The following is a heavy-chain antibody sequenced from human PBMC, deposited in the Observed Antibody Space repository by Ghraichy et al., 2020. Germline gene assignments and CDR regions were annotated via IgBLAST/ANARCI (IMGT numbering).Heavy chain of an antibody. CDR3: ATGDYYDSSGYYYFDY. D-gene: IGHD3-22*01. J-gene: IGHJ4*02. Sequence: SVKVSCKASGGTFSSYAISWVRQAPGQGLEWMGGIIPIFGTANYAQKFQGRVTITADESTSTAYMELSSLRSEDMAVYYCATGDYYDSSGYYYFDYWGQGTLVTVSS. CDR2: IIPIFGTA. CDR1: GGTFSSYA. V-gene: IGHV1-69*13.